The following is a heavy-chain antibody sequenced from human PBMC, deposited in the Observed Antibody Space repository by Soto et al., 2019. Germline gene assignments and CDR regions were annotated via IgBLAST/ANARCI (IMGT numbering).Heavy chain of an antibody. J-gene: IGHJ4*02. CDR1: GFTFSSYS. D-gene: IGHD5-18*01. CDR2: ISSSSSYI. Sequence: GGSLRLSCAASGFTFSSYSMNWVRQAPGKGLEWVSSISSSSSYIYYADSVKGRFTISRDNAKNSLYLQMNSLRAEDTAVYYCARDVAPWIQSLVFDYWGQGTLVTVSS. CDR3: ARDVAPWIQSLVFDY. V-gene: IGHV3-21*01.